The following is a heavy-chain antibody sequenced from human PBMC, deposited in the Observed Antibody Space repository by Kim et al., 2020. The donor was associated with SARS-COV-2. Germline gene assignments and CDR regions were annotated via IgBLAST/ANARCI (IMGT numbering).Heavy chain of an antibody. CDR2: ISGSGGST. CDR1: GFTFSRHA. CDR3: AKDKHDYGDYVGWFDA. Sequence: GGSLRLSFAASGFTFSRHAMSWVRQAPGKGLEWVAAISGSGGSTYYADSVKGRFTISRDNSKNTLYLQMNSLRAEDTAAYYCAKDKHDYGDYVGWFDAWGQGTLVTVSS. V-gene: IGHV3-23*01. D-gene: IGHD4-17*01. J-gene: IGHJ5*02.